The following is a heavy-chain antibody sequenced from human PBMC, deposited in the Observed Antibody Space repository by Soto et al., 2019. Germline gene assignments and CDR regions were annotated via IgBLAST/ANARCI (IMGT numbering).Heavy chain of an antibody. V-gene: IGHV4-34*01. Sequence: QVQLQQWGAGLVKPSETLSLSCAVYGQSFSGHSWAWIRQPPGKGLEWIGEINESGSTYYNPSIKKRVSISTGTSKNQFSLKLSSVSAAETAAYFCARGSGIVALPGELEDVKYDYWGQGTLVNVSS. D-gene: IGHD1-1*01. CDR3: ARGSGIVALPGELEDVKYDY. CDR2: INESGST. CDR1: GQSFSGHS. J-gene: IGHJ4*02.